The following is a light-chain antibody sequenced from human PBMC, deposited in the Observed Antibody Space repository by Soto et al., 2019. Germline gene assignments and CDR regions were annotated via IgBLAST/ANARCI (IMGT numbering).Light chain of an antibody. CDR2: DAS. CDR3: QQRSNWPLT. V-gene: IGKV3-11*01. Sequence: EIVLTQSPATLSLSPGERATLSCRASQRVSSYLAWYQQKPGQAPRLLIYDASTRATGIPAGFSGSGSGTDFTLTISRLEPEDFAVYYCQQRSNWPLTFGGGTKVEIK. J-gene: IGKJ4*01. CDR1: QRVSSY.